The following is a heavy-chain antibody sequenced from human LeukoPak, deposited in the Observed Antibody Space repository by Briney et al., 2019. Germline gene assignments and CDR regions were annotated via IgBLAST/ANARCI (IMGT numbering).Heavy chain of an antibody. Sequence: ASVKVSCKASGGTFSSYAISWVRQAPGQGLEWMGGIIPIFGTANYAQKFQGRVTITTDESTSTAYMELSSLRSEDTAVYYCARDPPATVTTGAYYFDYWGQGTPVTVSS. J-gene: IGHJ4*02. CDR1: GGTFSSYA. CDR3: ARDPPATVTTGAYYFDY. D-gene: IGHD4-17*01. V-gene: IGHV1-69*05. CDR2: IIPIFGTA.